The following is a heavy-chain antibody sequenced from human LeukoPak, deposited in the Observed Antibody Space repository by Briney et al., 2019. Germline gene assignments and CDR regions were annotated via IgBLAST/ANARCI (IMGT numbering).Heavy chain of an antibody. V-gene: IGHV3-30*02. Sequence: HPGGSLRLSCAASGFTFSSYGMHWVRQAPGKGLEWVAFIQYDGNNAFYVDSVKGRFTISRDNSKNTLYLQMNSLRAEDTAVYYCAKGGDGYNYGSYFDYWGQGTLVTVSS. CDR2: IQYDGNNA. CDR3: AKGGDGYNYGSYFDY. J-gene: IGHJ4*02. CDR1: GFTFSSYG. D-gene: IGHD5-24*01.